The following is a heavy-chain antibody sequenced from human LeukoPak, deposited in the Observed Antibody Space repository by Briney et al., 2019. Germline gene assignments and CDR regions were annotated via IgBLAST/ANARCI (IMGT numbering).Heavy chain of an antibody. J-gene: IGHJ4*02. CDR1: GGSISSYY. CDR3: ARGYSSSSGRPDH. CDR2: IYYSGST. D-gene: IGHD6-6*01. Sequence: SETLSLTCTVSGGSISSYYWSWIRQPPGKGLEWIGYIYYSGSTNYNPSLKSRVTISVDTSKKQFSLKLSSVTAADTAVYYCARGYSSSSGRPDHGGQGTLVTVSS. V-gene: IGHV4-59*08.